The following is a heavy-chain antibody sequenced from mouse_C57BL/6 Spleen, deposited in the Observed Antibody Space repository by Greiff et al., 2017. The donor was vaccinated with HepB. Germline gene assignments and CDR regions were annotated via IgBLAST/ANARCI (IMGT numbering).Heavy chain of an antibody. J-gene: IGHJ3*01. V-gene: IGHV1-74*01. Sequence: QVQLQQPGAELVKPGASVKVSCKASGYTFTSYWMHWVKQRPGQGLEWIGRIHPSDSDTNYNQKFKGKATLTVDKSSSTAYMQLSSLTSEDPAVYYCEIWSLYDYDARAYWGQGTLVTVSA. D-gene: IGHD2-4*01. CDR3: EIWSLYDYDARAY. CDR1: GYTFTSYW. CDR2: IHPSDSDT.